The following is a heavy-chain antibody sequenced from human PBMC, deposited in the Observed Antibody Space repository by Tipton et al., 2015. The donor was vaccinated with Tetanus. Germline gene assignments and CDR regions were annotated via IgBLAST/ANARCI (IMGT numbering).Heavy chain of an antibody. Sequence: SLRLSCVASGFIVSSHYMSWVRQAPGKGLEWVSVMYSGGDTYYVDSVKGRFSISRDNAKNTLYLQMNSLRVEDTAVYYCARALVPQSAYNSQPGIHWGQGTLATVSS. CDR3: ARALVPQSAYNSQPGIH. CDR1: GFIVSSHY. D-gene: IGHD6-19*01. CDR2: MYSGGDT. V-gene: IGHV3-53*01. J-gene: IGHJ4*02.